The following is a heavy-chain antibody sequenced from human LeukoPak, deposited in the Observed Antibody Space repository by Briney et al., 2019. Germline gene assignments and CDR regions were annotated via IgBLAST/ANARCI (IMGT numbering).Heavy chain of an antibody. CDR3: ARAALVDTAMVTNYYYMDV. CDR2: IIPIFGTA. CDR1: GGTFSSYA. D-gene: IGHD5-18*01. Sequence: SVKVSCKASGGTFSSYAISWVRRAPGQGLEWMGGIIPIFGTANYAQKFQGRVTITTDESTSTAYMELSSLRSEDTAVYYCARAALVDTAMVTNYYYMDVWGKGTTVTVSS. J-gene: IGHJ6*03. V-gene: IGHV1-69*05.